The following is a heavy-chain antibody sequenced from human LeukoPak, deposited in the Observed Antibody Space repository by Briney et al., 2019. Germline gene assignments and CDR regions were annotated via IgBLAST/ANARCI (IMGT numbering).Heavy chain of an antibody. CDR3: ARGRFIVVAGATSYYYYMDV. D-gene: IGHD6-19*01. Sequence: SVKVSCKTSGGTFNSYAITWVRQAPGQGLEWVGRIVPIFGTTDYAQKFQDRVTFTADKSTGTAYMELRGLTSEDTAMYYCARGRFIVVAGATSYYYYMDVWGKGTTVIVS. V-gene: IGHV1-69*06. J-gene: IGHJ6*03. CDR1: GGTFNSYA. CDR2: IVPIFGTT.